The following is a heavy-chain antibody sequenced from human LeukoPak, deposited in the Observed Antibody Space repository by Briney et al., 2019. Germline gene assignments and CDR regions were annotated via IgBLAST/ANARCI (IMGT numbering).Heavy chain of an antibody. CDR2: INPSGGST. V-gene: IGHV1-46*01. J-gene: IGHJ3*02. CDR1: GYTFTTYA. D-gene: IGHD2-15*01. CDR3: ARDWGYCSDGSCYRGAFDI. Sequence: GASVKVSCKTSGYTFTTYAISWVRQAPGQGLEWMGIINPSGGSTSYAQKFQGRVTMTRDMSTSTVYMELSSLRSEDTAVYYCARDWGYCSDGSCYRGAFDIWGQGTMVTVSS.